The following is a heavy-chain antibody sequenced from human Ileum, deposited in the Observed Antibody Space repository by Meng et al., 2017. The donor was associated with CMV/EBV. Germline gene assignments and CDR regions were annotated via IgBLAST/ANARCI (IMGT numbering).Heavy chain of an antibody. CDR2: IRHDGSDK. CDR1: GFTFSSYG. Sequence: GGSLRLSCAASGFTFSSYGMHWVRQAPGKGLEWVAFIRHDGSDKYYADSVKGRFTVSSDNSENTLYLQMNSLRAEDTAVYYCANVFRSGGETDYWGQGTLVTVSS. CDR3: ANVFRSGGETDY. D-gene: IGHD3-16*01. V-gene: IGHV3-30*02. J-gene: IGHJ4*02.